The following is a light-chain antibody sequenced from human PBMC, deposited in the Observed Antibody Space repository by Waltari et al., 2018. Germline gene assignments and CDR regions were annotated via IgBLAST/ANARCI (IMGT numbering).Light chain of an antibody. V-gene: IGKV4-1*01. J-gene: IGKJ5*01. CDR2: WAS. CDR1: QSVLYSSNNKNY. Sequence: DIVMTQSPDSLAVPLGARATINCKSSQSVLYSSNNKNYLAWYQQKPGQPPKLLIYWASTRESGVPDRFTGSGSGTDFTLTIRSLQAEDVAVYYCQQYYSGPFTFGQGTRLEIK. CDR3: QQYYSGPFT.